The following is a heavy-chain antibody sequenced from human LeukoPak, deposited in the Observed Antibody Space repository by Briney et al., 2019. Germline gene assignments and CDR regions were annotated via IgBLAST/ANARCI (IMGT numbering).Heavy chain of an antibody. Sequence: SETLSLTCTVSGGSISSDYWSWIRQPPGKGLEWIGYIYYSGSTNYNPSLESRVTISVDTSKNQFSLKLSSVTAADTAVYYCARVLRSFNAFDIWGQGTMVTVSS. CDR3: ARVLRSFNAFDI. J-gene: IGHJ3*02. CDR2: IYYSGST. V-gene: IGHV4-59*08. D-gene: IGHD5-12*01. CDR1: GGSISSDY.